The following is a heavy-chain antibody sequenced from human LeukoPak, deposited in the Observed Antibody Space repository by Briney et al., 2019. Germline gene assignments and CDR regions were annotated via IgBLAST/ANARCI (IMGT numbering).Heavy chain of an antibody. D-gene: IGHD5-24*01. CDR3: ARGRTEMATIPGY. J-gene: IGHJ4*02. CDR1: GGTFSSYA. V-gene: IGHV1-69*05. CDR2: IIPIFCTA. Sequence: ASVKVSCKASGGTFSSYAISWVRQAPGQGLEWMGRIIPIFCTANYAQKFQGRVTMTRNTSISTSYMELSSLRSGDTAVYYCARGRTEMATIPGYWGQGTLVTVSS.